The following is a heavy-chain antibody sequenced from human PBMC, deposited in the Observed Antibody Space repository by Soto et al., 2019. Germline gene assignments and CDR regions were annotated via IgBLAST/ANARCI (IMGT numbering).Heavy chain of an antibody. D-gene: IGHD4-17*01. V-gene: IGHV4-59*01. J-gene: IGHJ5*02. CDR1: GGSISSYY. Sequence: SETLSLXCTVSGGSISSYYWSWIRQPPGKGLEWIGYIYYSGSTNYNPSLKSRVTISVDTSKNQFSLKLSSVTAADTAVYYCARKTYGDYAKGLNWFDPWGQGTLVTVSS. CDR2: IYYSGST. CDR3: ARKTYGDYAKGLNWFDP.